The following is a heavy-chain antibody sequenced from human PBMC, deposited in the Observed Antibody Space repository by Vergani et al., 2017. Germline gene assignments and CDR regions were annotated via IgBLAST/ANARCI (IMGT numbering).Heavy chain of an antibody. V-gene: IGHV3-13*01. CDR1: GFTFSSND. Sequence: VESGGGLVQPGGSLRLSCTVSGFTFSSNDFHWVRQTAGKGLEWVSSIGVDGDRYYSDSVKGRFTISRDNGQSYLYLDMDNLRVEDTAVYFCAKEFCGTGNCYGWNHLEVWGEGTSVNVSS. D-gene: IGHD1-1*01. J-gene: IGHJ6*04. CDR2: IGVDGDR. CDR3: AKEFCGTGNCYGWNHLEV.